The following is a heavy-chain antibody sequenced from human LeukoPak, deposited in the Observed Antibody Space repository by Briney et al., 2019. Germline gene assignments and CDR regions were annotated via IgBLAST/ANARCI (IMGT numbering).Heavy chain of an antibody. CDR1: GDSFSYFY. CDR2: IYYSGST. V-gene: IGHV4-59*01. CDR3: AREGSKGAFDI. J-gene: IGHJ3*02. D-gene: IGHD6-13*01. Sequence: SETLSLTCTVSGDSFSYFYWSWIRQPPGKGLEWIGYIYYSGSTNYNPSLKSRVTISVDTSKNQFSLKLSSVTAADTAVYYCAREGSKGAFDIWGQGTMVTVSS.